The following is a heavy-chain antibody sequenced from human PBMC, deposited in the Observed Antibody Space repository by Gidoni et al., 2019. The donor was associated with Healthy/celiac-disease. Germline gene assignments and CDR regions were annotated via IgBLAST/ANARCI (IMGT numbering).Heavy chain of an antibody. D-gene: IGHD6-19*01. CDR3: AKSLDLQWLLLGPFDP. CDR2: ISYDGSNK. Sequence: QVQLVESGGGVVQPGRSLRLSCAASGFTFSSYGMHWVRQAPGKGLEWVAVISYDGSNKYYADSVKGRFTISRDNSKNTLYLQMNSLRAEDTAVYYCAKSLDLQWLLLGPFDPWGQGTLVTVSS. J-gene: IGHJ5*02. V-gene: IGHV3-30*18. CDR1: GFTFSSYG.